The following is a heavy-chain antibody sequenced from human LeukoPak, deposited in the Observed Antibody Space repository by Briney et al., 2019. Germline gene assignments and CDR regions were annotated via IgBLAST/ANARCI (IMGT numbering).Heavy chain of an antibody. V-gene: IGHV4-30-4*01. D-gene: IGHD3-10*01. CDR2: IYYNGNT. Sequence: SETLSLTCTVSGGWGGDYYWSWIRQPPGKGLEWIGYIYYNGNTFYTPSLKSRVTISFDASKNQFSLKLTSVTAADTAVYYCARLYGSGSYYNYWGQGTLVTVSS. CDR3: ARLYGSGSYYNY. CDR1: GGWGGDYY. J-gene: IGHJ4*02.